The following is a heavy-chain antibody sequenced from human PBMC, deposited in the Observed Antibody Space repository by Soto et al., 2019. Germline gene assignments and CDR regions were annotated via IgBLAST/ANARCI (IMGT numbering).Heavy chain of an antibody. Sequence: EVQLLESGGGLVQPGGSLRLSCAASGFTFSNYAMSWVRQAPGKGLEWVSVISGSGGNTQYADSVKGRFTISRDNSKNTLHLQMNSLRVEDTAVYYCAKGLGVGASAIDSWGQGTLVTVSS. CDR3: AKGLGVGASAIDS. CDR1: GFTFSNYA. CDR2: ISGSGGNT. V-gene: IGHV3-23*01. D-gene: IGHD2-15*01. J-gene: IGHJ4*02.